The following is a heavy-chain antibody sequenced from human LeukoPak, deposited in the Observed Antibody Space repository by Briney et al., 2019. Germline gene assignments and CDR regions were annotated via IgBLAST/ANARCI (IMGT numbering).Heavy chain of an antibody. V-gene: IGHV4-61*02. CDR1: GDSISSGDYY. D-gene: IGHD3-22*01. J-gene: IGHJ3*02. CDR2: VSSSGST. CDR3: ARGPYSNDSSGAFDI. Sequence: SETLSLTCTVSGDSISSGDYYWSWIRQPAGKGLEWIGRVSSSGSTNYNPSLKSRVTISVDTSKNQFSLKLSSVTAADTAVYFCARGPYSNDSSGAFDIWGQGTMVTVSS.